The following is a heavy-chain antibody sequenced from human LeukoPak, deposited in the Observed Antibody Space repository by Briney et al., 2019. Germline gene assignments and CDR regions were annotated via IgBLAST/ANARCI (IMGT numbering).Heavy chain of an antibody. J-gene: IGHJ4*02. V-gene: IGHV4-4*07. Sequence: KPSETLSLTCTVSGGSISSYYWSWIRQPAGKGLEWIGRLYISGSTNYNPSLKSRVTMSVDTSKNQFSLRLNSVTAADTAVYYCARDFLLQSEGLFDYWGQGTLVTVSS. CDR1: GGSISSYY. D-gene: IGHD4-11*01. CDR2: LYISGST. CDR3: ARDFLLQSEGLFDY.